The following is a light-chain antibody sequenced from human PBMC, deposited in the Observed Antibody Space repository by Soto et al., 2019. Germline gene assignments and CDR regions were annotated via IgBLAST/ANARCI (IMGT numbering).Light chain of an antibody. CDR3: QQYGNSPQT. CDR2: GAS. Sequence: ETVLTQSPGTLSLSPGEGATLSCRASQSVTSTYLAWYQQKPGQAPRLLIYGASSRATGIPDRFSGSGSGTDFTLTISRLEPEDFAVYYCQQYGNSPQTFGQGTKLEIK. CDR1: QSVTSTY. J-gene: IGKJ2*01. V-gene: IGKV3-20*01.